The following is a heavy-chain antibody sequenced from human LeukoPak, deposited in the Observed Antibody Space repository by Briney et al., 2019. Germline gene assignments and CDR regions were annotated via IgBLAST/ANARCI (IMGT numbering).Heavy chain of an antibody. J-gene: IGHJ5*02. D-gene: IGHD2-2*01. CDR2: ISGSGGRT. Sequence: PGGSLRLSCAASGSTFSSYAMSWVRQAPGKGLEWVSTISGSGGRTHYADSVKGRFTISRDNSMNTLYLQMNSLRAEDTAVYYCAKDRETYCSSSSCFWDWFDPWGQGTLVTVSS. CDR1: GSTFSSYA. V-gene: IGHV3-23*01. CDR3: AKDRETYCSSSSCFWDWFDP.